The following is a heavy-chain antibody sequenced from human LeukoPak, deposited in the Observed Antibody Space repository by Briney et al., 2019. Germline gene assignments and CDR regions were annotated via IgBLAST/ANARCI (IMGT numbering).Heavy chain of an antibody. Sequence: GGSLRLSCAASGFTFSKYWMLWVRDAPGKGLESVSRINTDGIVTTYADSVKDRFTVSGDNADNTMFLQMNSVRDEDTAVYYCATKQWLAPPPDSWGQGTPVTVSS. J-gene: IGHJ4*02. D-gene: IGHD6-19*01. CDR1: GFTFSKYW. CDR2: INTDGIVT. CDR3: ATKQWLAPPPDS. V-gene: IGHV3-74*01.